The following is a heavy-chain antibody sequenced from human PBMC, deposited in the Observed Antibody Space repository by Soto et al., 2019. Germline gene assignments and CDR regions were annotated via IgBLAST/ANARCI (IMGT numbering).Heavy chain of an antibody. J-gene: IGHJ6*02. CDR1: GGSITGAYY. V-gene: IGHV4-31*03. CDR3: ARVRGSFGLDV. CDR2: IHYRGST. D-gene: IGHD3-3*02. Sequence: SETLSLTCRLSGGSITGAYYWNWIRQHPGKGLEWIGSIHYRGSTYYNPSLKTRITISLDRSNTQFSLNLSSVTAADTAVYYCARVRGSFGLDVGGQGATVTVSS.